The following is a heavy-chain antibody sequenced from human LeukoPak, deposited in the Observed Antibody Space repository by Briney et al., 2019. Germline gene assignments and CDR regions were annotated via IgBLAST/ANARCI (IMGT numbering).Heavy chain of an antibody. J-gene: IGHJ4*02. D-gene: IGHD2-15*01. V-gene: IGHV3-23*01. CDR1: GFTFSSYA. CDR2: ISGSGGST. CDR3: AKMGIRYCSGGSCYPYYFDY. Sequence: GGSLRLSCAASGFTFSSYAMSWVRQAPGKGLEWVSAISGSGGSTYYADSVKGRFTISRDNSKNTLYLQMNSLRAEDTAVYYCAKMGIRYCSGGSCYPYYFDYWGQGTLVTVSS.